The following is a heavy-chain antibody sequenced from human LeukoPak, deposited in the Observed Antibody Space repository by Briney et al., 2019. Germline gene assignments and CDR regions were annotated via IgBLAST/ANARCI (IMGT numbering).Heavy chain of an antibody. V-gene: IGHV3-30*18. CDR3: AKDPSMRWLQFSYFDY. Sequence: GGSLRLSCVASGFTFSIYGIHRVRQAPGKGLEWVAVISYDGSNKYYSDSVKGRFTISRDNSKNTLYLQMNSLRAEDTAVYYCAKDPSMRWLQFSYFDYWGQGTLVTVSS. J-gene: IGHJ4*02. CDR2: ISYDGSNK. CDR1: GFTFSIYG. D-gene: IGHD5-24*01.